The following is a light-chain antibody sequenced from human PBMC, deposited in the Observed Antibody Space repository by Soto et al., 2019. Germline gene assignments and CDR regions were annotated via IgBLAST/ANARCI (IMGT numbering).Light chain of an antibody. J-gene: IGLJ1*01. CDR3: SSYTTSSTQV. Sequence: HSALTQPASVSGSPGQSITISCTGTSSDIGGYKHVSWYQQHPGKAPKLMIYEVSNRPSGVSNRFSGSKSGNTASLTISGLQAEDEADYYCSSYTTSSTQVFGTGTKVTVL. CDR2: EVS. CDR1: SSDIGGYKH. V-gene: IGLV2-14*01.